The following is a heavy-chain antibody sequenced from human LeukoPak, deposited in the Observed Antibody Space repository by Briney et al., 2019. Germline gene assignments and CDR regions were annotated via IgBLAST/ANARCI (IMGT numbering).Heavy chain of an antibody. Sequence: PGGSLRLSRVPSRFTVCSSHMIWVRQAVGTGWEGVSFIYSGVETSYADSVKGRSTISRDNYKNTVNLQMNSLRAEDTALYYCAGGQMFTSSGFDDWGQGTLVTVSS. CDR3: AGGQMFTSSGFDD. CDR2: IYSGVET. V-gene: IGHV3-53*01. J-gene: IGHJ4*02. D-gene: IGHD2-2*01. CDR1: RFTVCSSH.